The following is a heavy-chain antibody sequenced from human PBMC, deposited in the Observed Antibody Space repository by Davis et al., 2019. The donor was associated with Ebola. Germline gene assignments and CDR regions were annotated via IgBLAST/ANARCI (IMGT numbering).Heavy chain of an antibody. J-gene: IGHJ4*02. CDR2: INSDGTFT. CDR3: ARDYRHGVDY. D-gene: IGHD2-8*01. Sequence: GESLKISCAASAFTFSNYWMYWVRQAPGEGLMCVSRINSDGTFTTYADSVKGRFTISRDNAKNTLYLQMNSLRAEDTAVYYCARDYRHGVDYWGQGTLVTVSS. V-gene: IGHV3-74*01. CDR1: AFTFSNYW.